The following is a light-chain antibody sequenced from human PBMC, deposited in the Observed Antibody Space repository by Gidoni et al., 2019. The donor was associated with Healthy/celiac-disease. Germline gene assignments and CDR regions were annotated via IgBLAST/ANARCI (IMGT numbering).Light chain of an antibody. V-gene: IGKV1-39*01. Sequence: DIQMTQSPSSLSASVGDRVPITCRASQSISSYLNWYQQKPGKAPKLLIYAASSLQSGVPSRFSGSGSGTDFTLTISSLQPEDFATYYCQQSYSTPHSAFGPGTKVDIK. J-gene: IGKJ3*01. CDR2: AAS. CDR3: QQSYSTPHSA. CDR1: QSISSY.